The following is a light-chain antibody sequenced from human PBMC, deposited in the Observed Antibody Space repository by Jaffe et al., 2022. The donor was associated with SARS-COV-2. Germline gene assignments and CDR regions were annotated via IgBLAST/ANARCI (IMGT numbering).Light chain of an antibody. CDR2: KAS. V-gene: IGKV1-5*03. CDR1: QSISNW. J-gene: IGKJ2*03. CDR3: QHYNSYPYS. Sequence: DIQMTQSPSTLSASVGDRVTMTCRASQSISNWLAWYQRKPGKAPNLLIYKASSLESGVPSRFSGSGSGTEFTLTISSLQPDDFGTYYCQHYNSYPYSFGQGTNLEIK.